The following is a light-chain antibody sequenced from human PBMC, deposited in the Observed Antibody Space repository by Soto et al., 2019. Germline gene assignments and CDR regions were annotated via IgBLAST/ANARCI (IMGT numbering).Light chain of an antibody. CDR1: QSIGRW. J-gene: IGKJ1*01. Sequence: IQMTQSPPSLSASVGDRVTITCRASQSIGRWLAWYQQKPGKAPKLLIYDASSLESGVPSRFSGSGSGTDFTLTISSLQPEDFATYYCQQSYSTPWTFGQGTKVDIK. V-gene: IGKV1-39*01. CDR3: QQSYSTPWT. CDR2: DAS.